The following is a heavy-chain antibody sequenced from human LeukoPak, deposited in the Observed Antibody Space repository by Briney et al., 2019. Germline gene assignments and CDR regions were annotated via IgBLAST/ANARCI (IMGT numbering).Heavy chain of an antibody. Sequence: SEILSLTCTVSGGSISSSSYYWGWIRQPPGKGLEWIGSIYYSGSTYYNPSLKSRVTISVDTSKNQFSLKLSSVTAADTAVYYCARGGYYGSGNDFRFDPWGQGTLVTVSS. J-gene: IGHJ5*02. D-gene: IGHD3-10*01. CDR1: GGSISSSSYY. CDR2: IYYSGST. V-gene: IGHV4-39*07. CDR3: ARGGYYGSGNDFRFDP.